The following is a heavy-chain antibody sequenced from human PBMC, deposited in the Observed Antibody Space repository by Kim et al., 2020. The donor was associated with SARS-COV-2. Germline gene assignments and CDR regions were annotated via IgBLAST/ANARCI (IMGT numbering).Heavy chain of an antibody. J-gene: IGHJ6*02. CDR3: ARESFWTRYSYYYGMDV. D-gene: IGHD3-3*01. Sequence: GKRRFTIPGDKSKNTLYLQMNSLTAEDTAVYYCARESFWTRYSYYYGMDVWGQGTTVTVSS. V-gene: IGHV3-30*07.